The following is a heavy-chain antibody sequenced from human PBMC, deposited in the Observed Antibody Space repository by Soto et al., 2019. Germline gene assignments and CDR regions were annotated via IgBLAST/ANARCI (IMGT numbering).Heavy chain of an antibody. CDR3: ARDLNDFWSGYYEPDAFDI. V-gene: IGHV3-7*01. Sequence: ESGGGLVQPGGSLRLSCAASGFTFSSYWMSWVRQAPGKGLEWVANIKQDGSEKYYVDSVKGRFTIPRDNAKNSLYLQMNSLRAEDTAVYYCARDLNDFWSGYYEPDAFDIWGQGTMVTVSS. J-gene: IGHJ3*02. CDR1: GFTFSSYW. CDR2: IKQDGSEK. D-gene: IGHD3-3*01.